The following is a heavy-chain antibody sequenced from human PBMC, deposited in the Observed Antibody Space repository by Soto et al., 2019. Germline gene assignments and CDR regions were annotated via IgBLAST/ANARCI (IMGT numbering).Heavy chain of an antibody. CDR3: AREGSGSFDY. J-gene: IGHJ4*02. D-gene: IGHD3-3*01. Sequence: GGSPRLSCAASGFTFSSYEMNWVRQAPGKGLEWVSYISSSGSTIYYADSVKGRFTISRDNAKNSLYLQMNSLRAEDTAVYYCAREGSGSFDYWGQGTLVTVSS. CDR2: ISSSGSTI. V-gene: IGHV3-48*03. CDR1: GFTFSSYE.